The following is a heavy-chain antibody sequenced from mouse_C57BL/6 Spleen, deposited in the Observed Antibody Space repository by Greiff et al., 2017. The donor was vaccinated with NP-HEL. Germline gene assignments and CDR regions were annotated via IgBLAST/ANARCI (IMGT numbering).Heavy chain of an antibody. Sequence: VKLMESGPGLVQPSQSLSITCTVSGFSLTSYGVHWVRQSPGKGLEWLGVIWSGGSTDYNAAFISRLSISKDNSKSQVFFKMNRLQADDTAIYYCARNSYDYDYYAMDYWGQGASVTVSS. CDR2: IWSGGST. J-gene: IGHJ4*01. CDR1: GFSLTSYG. CDR3: ARNSYDYDYYAMDY. V-gene: IGHV2-2*01. D-gene: IGHD2-4*01.